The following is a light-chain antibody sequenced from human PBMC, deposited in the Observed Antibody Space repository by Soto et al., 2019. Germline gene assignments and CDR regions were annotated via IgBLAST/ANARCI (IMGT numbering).Light chain of an antibody. Sequence: EIVLTQSPATLSLSPGDRVTLSCRASQAVNTRLAWYQHKPGQAPRLLIYLASNRAAGVPARFSGSGSGTDFTLTISDVEPEDFAVYYCHQRQSWPRTFGQGTKVDI. CDR1: QAVNTR. CDR3: HQRQSWPRT. J-gene: IGKJ1*01. V-gene: IGKV3-11*01. CDR2: LAS.